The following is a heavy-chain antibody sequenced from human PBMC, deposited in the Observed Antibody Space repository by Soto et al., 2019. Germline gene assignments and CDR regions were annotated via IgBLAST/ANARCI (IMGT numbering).Heavy chain of an antibody. J-gene: IGHJ6*02. CDR2: IYPDNSVT. V-gene: IGHV5-51*01. D-gene: IGHD3-22*01. CDR3: ARVDSTFHNYAADV. Sequence: PGESLKISCEASGYGFNGYWIAWVRQMPGRGLEYMGIIYPDNSVTTYSPSFYGRVTMSVDKSTTTAFLQWGGLMASDTAMYYCARVDSTFHNYAADVWGQGTTVTVSS. CDR1: GYGFNGYW.